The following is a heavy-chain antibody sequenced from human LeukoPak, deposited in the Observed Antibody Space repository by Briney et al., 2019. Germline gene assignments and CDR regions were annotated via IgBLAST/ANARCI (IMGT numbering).Heavy chain of an antibody. CDR2: INSDGSST. V-gene: IGHV3-74*01. CDR1: GFTFSSYW. Sequence: PGGSLRLSCAASGFTFSSYWMHWVRQAPGKGLVWVSRINSDGSSTSYADSVKGRFTISRDNAKNTLYLQMNSLRAEDTAVYYCARDRPDFWSALYYYYYMDVWGKGTTVTVSS. D-gene: IGHD3-3*01. CDR3: ARDRPDFWSALYYYYYMDV. J-gene: IGHJ6*03.